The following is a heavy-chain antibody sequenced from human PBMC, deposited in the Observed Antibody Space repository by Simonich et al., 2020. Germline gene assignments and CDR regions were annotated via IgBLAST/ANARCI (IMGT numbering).Heavy chain of an antibody. D-gene: IGHD1-26*01. V-gene: IGHV2-5*01. Sequence: QITLKESGPTLVKPTQTLTLTCTFSGFSLSTGGVGVGWIRQPPGKALWWLELIYWNDDKRYSPSLKSRLTITKDTSKNQVVLTMTNMDPVDTATYYCAHSVGYFDIWGQGTMVTVSS. J-gene: IGHJ3*02. CDR3: AHSVGYFDI. CDR1: GFSLSTGGVG. CDR2: IYWNDDK.